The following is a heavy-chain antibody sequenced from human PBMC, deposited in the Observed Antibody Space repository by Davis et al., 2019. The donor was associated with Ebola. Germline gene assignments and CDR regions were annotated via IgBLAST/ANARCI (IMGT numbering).Heavy chain of an antibody. CDR2: INPNFGGK. V-gene: IGHV1-2*02. Sequence: ASVKVSCKASGYTFAAHYIHWVRQAPGQGLEWMGGINPNFGGKIYAQKFQDRVTMTIDTSINTAYMELDRLRSDDTAVYYCARGHTYGRWDDWFDPWGQGTLVTVSS. D-gene: IGHD5-18*01. CDR3: ARGHTYGRWDDWFDP. CDR1: GYTFAAHY. J-gene: IGHJ5*02.